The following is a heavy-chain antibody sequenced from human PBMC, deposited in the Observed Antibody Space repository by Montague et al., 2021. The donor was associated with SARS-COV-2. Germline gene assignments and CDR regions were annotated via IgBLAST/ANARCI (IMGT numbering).Heavy chain of an antibody. Sequence: SETLSLTCAVYGGSFSGYYWSWIRQPPGKGLEWIGEINQSGSTNXNPSLKSRVTLSVDTSKEQFSLKLSSLTAADTAVYYCARVAGGYYHDSSAYFDYWGQGSLVTVSS. CDR1: GGSFSGYY. CDR3: ARVAGGYYHDSSAYFDY. D-gene: IGHD3-22*01. V-gene: IGHV4-34*01. J-gene: IGHJ4*02. CDR2: INQSGST.